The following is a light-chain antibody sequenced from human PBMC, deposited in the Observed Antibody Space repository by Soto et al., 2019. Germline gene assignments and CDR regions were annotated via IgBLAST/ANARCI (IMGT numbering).Light chain of an antibody. CDR2: GAS. J-gene: IGKJ5*01. Sequence: ETVLTQSPATLSLSPGEGATLSCRASQSVSSFLAWYQQKPGRAPRRLIYGASSRATGIPDRFSGSGSGTDFTLTISRLEPEDFAVYYCQQYGSSPTFGEGTRLEIK. V-gene: IGKV3-20*01. CDR1: QSVSSF. CDR3: QQYGSSPT.